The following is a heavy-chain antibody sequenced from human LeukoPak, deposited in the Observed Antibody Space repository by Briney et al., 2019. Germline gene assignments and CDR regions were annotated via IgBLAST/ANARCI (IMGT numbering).Heavy chain of an antibody. V-gene: IGHV3-13*01. J-gene: IGHJ6*03. D-gene: IGHD3-10*01. Sequence: PGGSLRLSCAASGFTFSSYDMHWVRQATGKGLEWVSAIGTAGDTYYPGSVKGRFTISRENAKNSLYLQMNSLRAGDTAVYYCARAKEGGYYGSGSYSYYMDIWGKGTTVTISS. CDR2: IGTAGDT. CDR1: GFTFSSYD. CDR3: ARAKEGGYYGSGSYSYYMDI.